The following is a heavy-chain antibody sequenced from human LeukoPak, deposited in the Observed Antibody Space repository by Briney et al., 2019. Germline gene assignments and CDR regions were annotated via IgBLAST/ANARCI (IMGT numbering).Heavy chain of an antibody. CDR2: ISGYGAST. D-gene: IGHD6-13*01. V-gene: IGHV3-23*01. CDR1: GFTFGTTA. J-gene: IGHJ1*01. CDR3: AKEWGITAAGRVYFQH. Sequence: PGGSLRLSCAASGFTFGTTAMSWVRQAPGKGLEWVSTISGYGASTYYADSVKGRFTISRDNSKNMLYLQMNSLRAEDTAVYYCAKEWGITAAGRVYFQHWGQGTLVTVSS.